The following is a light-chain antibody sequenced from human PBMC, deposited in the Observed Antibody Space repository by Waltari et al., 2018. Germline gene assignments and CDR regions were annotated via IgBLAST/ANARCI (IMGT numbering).Light chain of an antibody. CDR3: QQYYSTPWT. CDR2: WAS. Sequence: DIVMTQSPDSLAVSLGERATINCKSSQSLLYKSNNKNYLAWYQQKPGQPPNLLIYWASTRESGVPDRFSGSGSGTDFTLTISSLQAEDVAVYYCQQYYSTPWTFGQGTKVEVK. J-gene: IGKJ1*01. CDR1: QSLLYKSNNKNY. V-gene: IGKV4-1*01.